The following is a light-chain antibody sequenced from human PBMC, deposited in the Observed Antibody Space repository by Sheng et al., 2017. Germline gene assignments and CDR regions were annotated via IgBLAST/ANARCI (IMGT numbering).Light chain of an antibody. CDR1: QDISNY. J-gene: IGKJ4*01. CDR2: DAS. CDR3: QQFDDLPLT. V-gene: IGKV1-33*01. Sequence: GDRVTITCQASQDISNYLNWYQQKAGKAPKLLIYDASHLERGVPSRFSGRGSGTTFTFAISSLQPEDFATYYCQQFDDLPLTFGGGRRWRS.